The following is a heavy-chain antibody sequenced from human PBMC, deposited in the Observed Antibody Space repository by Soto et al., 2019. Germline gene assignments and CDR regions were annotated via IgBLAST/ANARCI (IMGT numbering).Heavy chain of an antibody. CDR3: ARDRVVGATGWFDP. CDR2: IYYSGST. V-gene: IGHV4-31*03. D-gene: IGHD1-26*01. CDR1: GGSISSGGYY. J-gene: IGHJ5*02. Sequence: QVQLQESGPGLVKPSQTLSLTCTVSGGSISSGGYYWSWIRQHPGKGLEWIGYIYYSGSTYYNPSLKSRVTISVDTSKNQFSLKLSSVTAADTAVYYCARDRVVGATGWFDPWGQGTLVTVSS.